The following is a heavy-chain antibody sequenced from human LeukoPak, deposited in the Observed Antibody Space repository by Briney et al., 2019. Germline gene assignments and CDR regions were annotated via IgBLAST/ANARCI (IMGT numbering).Heavy chain of an antibody. CDR2: ISGSGGTT. Sequence: GGSLRLSCAASGFTFSAYAMAWVRQAPGKGLEWVSTISGSGGTTYSADSVKGRFTISRDNSKNILYLQVNSLRAGDTAVYYCAKDYYYDSSGYYYGDAFDIWGQGTMVTVSS. CDR3: AKDYYYDSSGYYYGDAFDI. J-gene: IGHJ3*02. D-gene: IGHD3-22*01. CDR1: GFTFSAYA. V-gene: IGHV3-23*01.